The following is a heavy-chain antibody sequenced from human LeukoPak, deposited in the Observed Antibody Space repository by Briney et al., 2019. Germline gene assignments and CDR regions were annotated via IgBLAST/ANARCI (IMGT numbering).Heavy chain of an antibody. J-gene: IGHJ5*02. Sequence: PGGSLRLSCAASGFTFSGSAMHWVRQAPGKGLEWVANIKQDGSEKYYVDSVKGRFTISRDNAKNSLYLQMNSLRAEDTAVYYCARDRWGWFDPWGQGTLVTVSS. CDR2: IKQDGSEK. V-gene: IGHV3-7*01. D-gene: IGHD3-16*01. CDR3: ARDRWGWFDP. CDR1: GFTFSGSA.